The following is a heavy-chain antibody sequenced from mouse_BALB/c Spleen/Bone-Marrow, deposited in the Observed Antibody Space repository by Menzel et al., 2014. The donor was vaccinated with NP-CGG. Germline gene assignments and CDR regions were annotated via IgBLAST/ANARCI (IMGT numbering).Heavy chain of an antibody. V-gene: IGHV5-4*02. Sequence: EVKLMESGGGLVKPGGSLKLSCAASGFTFSDYYMYWVRQTPEKRLEWVATISDGGSYTYYPDSVKGRFTISRDNAKNNLYLQMSSLKSEDTAMYYCARGGNYGAMDHWGQGTSVTVSS. CDR2: ISDGGSYT. D-gene: IGHD2-1*01. CDR3: ARGGNYGAMDH. CDR1: GFTFSDYY. J-gene: IGHJ4*01.